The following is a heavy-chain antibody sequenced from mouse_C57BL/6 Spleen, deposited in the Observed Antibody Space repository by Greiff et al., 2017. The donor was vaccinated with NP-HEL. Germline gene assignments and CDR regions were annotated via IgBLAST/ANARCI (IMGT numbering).Heavy chain of an antibody. J-gene: IGHJ2*01. D-gene: IGHD2-1*01. CDR3: AREGDYYGNRD. V-gene: IGHV1-80*01. CDR2: IYPGDGDT. CDR1: GYAFSSYW. Sequence: QVQLQQSGAELVKPGASVKISCKASGYAFSSYWMNWVKQRPGKGLEWIGQIYPGDGDTNYNGKFKGKATLTADKSSSTAYMQLSSLTSEDSAVYFCAREGDYYGNRDWGQGTTLTVSS.